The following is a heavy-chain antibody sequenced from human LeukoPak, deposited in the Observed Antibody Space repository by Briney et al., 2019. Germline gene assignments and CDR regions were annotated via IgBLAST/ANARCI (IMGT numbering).Heavy chain of an antibody. CDR2: MKQDGSEK. V-gene: IGHV3-7*02. Sequence: GGSLRLSCAASGFTFSRYWMSWVRQAPGKGLEWVANMKQDGSEKYYVDSVKGRFTISRDNAKNSLYLQMSSLRAEDTAVYYCARVPALLWFGELFFDYWGQGTLVTVSS. CDR1: GFTFSRYW. J-gene: IGHJ4*02. D-gene: IGHD3-10*01. CDR3: ARVPALLWFGELFFDY.